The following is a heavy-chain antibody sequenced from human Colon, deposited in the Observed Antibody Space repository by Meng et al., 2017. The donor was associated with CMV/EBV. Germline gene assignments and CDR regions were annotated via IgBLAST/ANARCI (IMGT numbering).Heavy chain of an antibody. J-gene: IGHJ5*01. V-gene: IGHV3-48*01. Sequence: GESLKISCAASGFTFSSYSMNWVRQAPGKGLEWVSSITSSSGTIYYADSVQGRFTTSRDNSKNTVYLQMNSLRAEDTAVYYCARSPARHCSSASCYSWFDSWGQGTQVTVSS. CDR2: ITSSSGTI. CDR1: GFTFSSYS. CDR3: ARSPARHCSSASCYSWFDS. D-gene: IGHD2-2*01.